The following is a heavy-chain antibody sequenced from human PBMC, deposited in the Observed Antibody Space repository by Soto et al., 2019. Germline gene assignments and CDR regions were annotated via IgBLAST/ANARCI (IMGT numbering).Heavy chain of an antibody. CDR3: AREPTYYYGSGSPGRFNCFDY. CDR1: GFTFSSYS. D-gene: IGHD3-10*01. Sequence: GGSLRLSCAASGFTFSSYSMNWVRQAPGKGLEWVSSISSSSSYIYYADSVKGRFTISRDNAKNSLYLQMNSLRAEDTAVYYCAREPTYYYGSGSPGRFNCFDYWGQGTLVTVSS. V-gene: IGHV3-21*01. J-gene: IGHJ4*02. CDR2: ISSSSSYI.